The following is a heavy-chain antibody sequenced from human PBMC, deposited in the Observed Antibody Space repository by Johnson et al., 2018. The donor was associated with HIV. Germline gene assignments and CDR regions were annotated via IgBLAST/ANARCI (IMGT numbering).Heavy chain of an antibody. CDR1: GFTFSSYA. D-gene: IGHD6-13*01. Sequence: VQLVESGGGLVQPGGSLRLSCAASGFTFSSYAMTWVRQAPGKGLEWVSNISGGGDSTYYADSVEGRFTISRDNSKNMLYLQMNTLRAEDTAVYYCARDPAAAALRAFDIWGQGTMVTVSS. J-gene: IGHJ3*02. CDR3: ARDPAAAALRAFDI. CDR2: ISGGGDST. V-gene: IGHV3-23*04.